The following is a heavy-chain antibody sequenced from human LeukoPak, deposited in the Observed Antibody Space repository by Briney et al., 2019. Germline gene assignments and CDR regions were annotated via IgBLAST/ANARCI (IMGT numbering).Heavy chain of an antibody. Sequence: ASVKVSCKASGYTFTRYAIHWVRQAPGQRLEWKGWINVGNGNTQYSQDFQGRVTITRDTSASTAYMELSSLRSDDMAVYYCARSVGTQYFDSWGQGTLVTLSS. J-gene: IGHJ4*02. CDR2: INVGNGNT. CDR1: GYTFTRYA. D-gene: IGHD1-14*01. CDR3: ARSVGTQYFDS. V-gene: IGHV1-3*03.